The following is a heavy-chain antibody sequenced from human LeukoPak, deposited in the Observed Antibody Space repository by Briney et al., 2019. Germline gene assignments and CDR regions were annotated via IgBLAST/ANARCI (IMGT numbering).Heavy chain of an antibody. CDR3: VIWGDYDVLTGYYVPDY. CDR2: ITGSGTNR. D-gene: IGHD3-9*01. Sequence: PGASLRLSCVASGFTFSNYALSWVRQASGKGREWVSAITGSGTNRYYADSLKGRFTTSRDNSKNTVFLQMNSLRREDTAIYYCVIWGDYDVLTGYYVPDYWGQGTLVTVAS. V-gene: IGHV3-23*01. CDR1: GFTFSNYA. J-gene: IGHJ4*02.